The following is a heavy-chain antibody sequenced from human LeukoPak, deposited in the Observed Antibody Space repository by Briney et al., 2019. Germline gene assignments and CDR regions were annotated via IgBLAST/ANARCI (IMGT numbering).Heavy chain of an antibody. CDR1: GFTFINAW. J-gene: IGHJ4*02. CDR3: AKRIQSAMATGY. CDR2: ISGSGGST. D-gene: IGHD5-18*01. V-gene: IGHV3-23*01. Sequence: GGSPRLSCAASGFTFINAWMAWVRQAPGKGLEWVSAISGSGGSTYYADSVKGRFTISRDNSKNTLYLQMNSLRAEDTAVYYCAKRIQSAMATGYWGQGTLVTVSS.